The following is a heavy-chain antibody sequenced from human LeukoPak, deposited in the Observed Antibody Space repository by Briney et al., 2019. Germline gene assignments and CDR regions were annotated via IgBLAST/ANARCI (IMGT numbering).Heavy chain of an antibody. CDR3: ARASITMVRGVRRDAFDI. V-gene: IGHV4-59*01. J-gene: IGHJ3*02. CDR2: IYYSGST. Sequence: SETLSLTCTISGGSISSYYWSWIRQPPGKGLEWIGYIYYSGSTNYNPSLKSRVTMSVDTSKNQFSLKLRSVTAADTAVYYCARASITMVRGVRRDAFDIWGQGAMVTVSS. CDR1: GGSISSYY. D-gene: IGHD3-10*01.